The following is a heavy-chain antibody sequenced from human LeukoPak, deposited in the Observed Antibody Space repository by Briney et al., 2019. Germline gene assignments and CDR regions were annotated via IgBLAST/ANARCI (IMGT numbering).Heavy chain of an antibody. CDR2: ISGSGGST. D-gene: IGHD6-19*01. J-gene: IGHJ4*02. Sequence: GGSLRLSCAASGFTFSSYAMSWVRQAPGKGLEWVSAISGSGGSTYCADSVKGRFTISRDNSKNTLYLQMNSLRAEDTVVYYCAKDLFGYSSGPFDYWGQGTLVTVSS. V-gene: IGHV3-23*01. CDR1: GFTFSSYA. CDR3: AKDLFGYSSGPFDY.